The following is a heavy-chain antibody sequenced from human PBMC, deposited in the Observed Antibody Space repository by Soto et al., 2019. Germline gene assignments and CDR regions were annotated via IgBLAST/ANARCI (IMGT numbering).Heavy chain of an antibody. Sequence: TGGSLRLSCAASGCTFISYSMNWVRQAPGKGLEWVSYISSSSSTIYYADSVKGRFTISRDNAKNSLYLQMNSLRAEDTAVYYCARDPAYDILTGYYYPGIDFDYWGQGTLVTVSS. D-gene: IGHD3-9*01. CDR3: ARDPAYDILTGYYYPGIDFDY. V-gene: IGHV3-48*01. J-gene: IGHJ4*02. CDR1: GCTFISYS. CDR2: ISSSSSTI.